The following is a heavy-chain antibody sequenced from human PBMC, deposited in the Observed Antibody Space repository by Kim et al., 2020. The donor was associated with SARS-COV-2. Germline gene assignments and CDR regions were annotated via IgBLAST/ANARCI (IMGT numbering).Heavy chain of an antibody. V-gene: IGHV5-51*01. CDR3: ARLGDSSSWYVDY. Sequence: GESLKISCKGSGNSFTSYWIGWVRQMPGKGLEWMGIIYPGDSDTRYSPSFQGQVTISADKSISTAYLQWSSRKASDTAMYYCARLGDSSSWYVDYWGQGTLVTVSS. D-gene: IGHD6-13*01. CDR2: IYPGDSDT. J-gene: IGHJ4*02. CDR1: GNSFTSYW.